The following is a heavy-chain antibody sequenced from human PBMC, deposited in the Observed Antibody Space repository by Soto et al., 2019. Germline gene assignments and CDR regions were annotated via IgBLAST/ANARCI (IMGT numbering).Heavy chain of an antibody. CDR1: GGSISSYY. CDR2: IYYSGST. V-gene: IGHV4-59*01. CDR3: ARGYYDFWSGPPGWFDP. J-gene: IGHJ5*02. Sequence: PSETLSLTCTVSGGSISSYYWSWIRQPPGKGLEWIGHIYYSGSTNYNPSLKSRVTISVDTSKNQFSLKLSSVTAADTAVYYCARGYYDFWSGPPGWFDPWGQGTLVTVSS. D-gene: IGHD3-3*01.